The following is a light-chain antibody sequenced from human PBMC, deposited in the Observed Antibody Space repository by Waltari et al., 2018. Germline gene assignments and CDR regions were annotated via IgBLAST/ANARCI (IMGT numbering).Light chain of an antibody. CDR2: GAS. V-gene: IGKV3-15*01. J-gene: IGKJ4*01. CDR3: QHFHSWPLT. CDR1: RIINNN. Sequence: EIVMTQSPATLSVSPGERATLSCRASRIINNNLAWYHQIPGQAPRLLLYGASTRATGIPARFSGSGSGTEFTLTISSLQSEDFAVYYCQHFHSWPLTFGGGTKVEIK.